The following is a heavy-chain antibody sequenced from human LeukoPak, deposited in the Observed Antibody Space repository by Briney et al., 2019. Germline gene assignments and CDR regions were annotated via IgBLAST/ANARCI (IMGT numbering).Heavy chain of an antibody. J-gene: IGHJ4*02. CDR1: GFTFSNAW. Sequence: KSGGSLRLSCAASGFTFSNAWMSWVSQAPGKGLEWVGRIKSKTDGGTTDYAAPVKGRFTISRYDSKTTLYLQMNSLKTEDKAVYYCTTDLSIWYSYGSGTYFDYWGQETLVTVSS. D-gene: IGHD3-10*01. CDR2: IKSKTDGGTT. CDR3: TTDLSIWYSYGSGTYFDY. V-gene: IGHV3-15*01.